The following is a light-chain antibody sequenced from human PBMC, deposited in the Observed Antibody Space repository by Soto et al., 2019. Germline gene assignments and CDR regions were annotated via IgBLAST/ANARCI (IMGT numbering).Light chain of an antibody. CDR1: QSVSSN. V-gene: IGKV3-15*01. CDR3: QQYYDWPPIT. J-gene: IGKJ5*01. Sequence: EIVMTQSPATLSVSPGERATLSCRASQSVSSNLAWYQQKPGQAPRLLIYGASTRATGIPARFSGSGSGTEFPPTSSSLQSYDFAVYLCQQYYDWPPITFGQGKRLEIK. CDR2: GAS.